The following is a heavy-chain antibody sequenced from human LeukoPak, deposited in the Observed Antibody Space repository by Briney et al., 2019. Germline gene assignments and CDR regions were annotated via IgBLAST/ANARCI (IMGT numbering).Heavy chain of an antibody. J-gene: IGHJ4*02. CDR1: GYTFTSYG. Sequence: GASVKVSCKASGYTFTSYGISWVRQAPGQGLEWMGWISAYNGNTNYAQKLQGRVTMTTDTSTSTAYMELRSLRSDDTAVYYCARVSKYCSGGSCYFLTPPDYWGQGTLVTVSS. CDR3: ARVSKYCSGGSCYFLTPPDY. V-gene: IGHV1-18*01. D-gene: IGHD2-15*01. CDR2: ISAYNGNT.